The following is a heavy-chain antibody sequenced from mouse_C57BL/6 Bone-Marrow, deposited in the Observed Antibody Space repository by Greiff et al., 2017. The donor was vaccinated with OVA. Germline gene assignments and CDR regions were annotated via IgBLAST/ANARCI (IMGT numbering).Heavy chain of an antibody. D-gene: IGHD1-1*01. CDR2: ISYDGSN. V-gene: IGHV3-6*01. CDR1: GYSITSGYY. Sequence: EVKLVESGPGLVKPSQSLSLTCSVTGYSITSGYYWNWIRQFPGNKLEWMGYISYDGSNNYNPSLKNRISITRDTSKNQFFLKLNSVTTEDTATYYCARLRSYYFDYWGQGTTLTVSS. CDR3: ARLRSYYFDY. J-gene: IGHJ2*01.